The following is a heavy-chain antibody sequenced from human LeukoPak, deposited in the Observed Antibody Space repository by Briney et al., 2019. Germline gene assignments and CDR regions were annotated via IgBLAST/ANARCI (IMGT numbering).Heavy chain of an antibody. CDR1: GFTFSLYL. D-gene: IGHD3-10*01. CDR2: IKRDGSEK. CDR3: VRDQYYVSGTYPR. Sequence: GGSLRLSCTASGFTFSLYLMSWVRQAPGKGLEWVANIKRDGSEKNYVDSVKGRFTISRDNAENSLFLQMSSLRAEDTAMYYCVRDQYYVSGTYPRWGQGTLVTVSS. J-gene: IGHJ4*01. V-gene: IGHV3-7*01.